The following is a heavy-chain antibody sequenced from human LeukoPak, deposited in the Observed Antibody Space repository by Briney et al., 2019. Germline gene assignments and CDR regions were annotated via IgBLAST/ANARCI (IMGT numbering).Heavy chain of an antibody. CDR3: ASRMTRKLDY. J-gene: IGHJ4*02. Sequence: SETLSLTCAVYGGSFSGYYWSWIRQPPGKGLEWIGEINHSGSTNYNPSLKSRVTISVDTSKNQFSLKLSSATAADTAVYYCASRMTRKLDYWGQGTLVTVSS. CDR1: GGSFSGYY. V-gene: IGHV4-34*01. CDR2: INHSGST. D-gene: IGHD4-11*01.